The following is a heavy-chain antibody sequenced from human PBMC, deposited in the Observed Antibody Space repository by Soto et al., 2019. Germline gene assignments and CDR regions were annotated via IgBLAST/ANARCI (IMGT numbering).Heavy chain of an antibody. Sequence: ASVKVSCKASGGTFSSYTISWVGQAPGQGLEWMGRIIPILGIANYAQKVQGRVTITADKSTSTAYLELSSLRSEDTAVYFCARDLWYYYDSSGYFSSEFLFDYWG. V-gene: IGHV1-69*04. CDR1: GGTFSSYT. CDR3: ARDLWYYYDSSGYFSSEFLFDY. CDR2: IIPILGIA. D-gene: IGHD3-22*01. J-gene: IGHJ4*01.